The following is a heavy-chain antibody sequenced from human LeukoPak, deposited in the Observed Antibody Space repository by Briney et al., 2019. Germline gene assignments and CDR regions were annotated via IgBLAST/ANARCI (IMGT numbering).Heavy chain of an antibody. V-gene: IGHV1-69*06. D-gene: IGHD3-22*01. CDR3: ARDLYYDSSGYSTS. CDR1: GYTFTSYY. CDR2: IIPIFGTA. J-gene: IGHJ4*02. Sequence: ASVKVSCKASGYTFTSYYMHWVRQAPGQGLEWMGGIIPIFGTANYAQKFQGRVTITADKSTSTAYMELSSLRSEDTAVYYCARDLYYDSSGYSTSWGQGTLVTVSS.